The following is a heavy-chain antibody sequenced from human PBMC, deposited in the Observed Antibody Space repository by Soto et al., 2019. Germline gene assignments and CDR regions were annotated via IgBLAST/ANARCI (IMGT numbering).Heavy chain of an antibody. J-gene: IGHJ4*02. D-gene: IGHD3-22*01. CDR2: IYYTGNA. Sequence: SETLSLTCTVSGDSLTSHSYYWTWVRQPPGEGLEWIGNIYYTGNANYNPSLTSRVTLSVDTSRNQFYLRLTSVTTADTAVYYCARVSYYDRSDYTLIGYFDLWGQGTLVTVSS. V-gene: IGHV4-61*01. CDR1: GDSLTSHSYY. CDR3: ARVSYYDRSDYTLIGYFDL.